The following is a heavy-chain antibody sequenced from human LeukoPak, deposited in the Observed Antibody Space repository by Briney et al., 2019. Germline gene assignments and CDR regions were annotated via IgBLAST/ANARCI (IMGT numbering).Heavy chain of an antibody. CDR3: ARRPLTTGEDYFDY. D-gene: IGHD4-11*01. CDR1: GGSISSSIW. Sequence: SETLSLTCAVSGGSISSSIWWSWVRQPPGKGLEWIAEIYQSGRTNYNPSLKSRVTISVDTSKNQFSLKLSSVTAADTAVYYCARRPLTTGEDYFDYWGQGTLVTVSS. V-gene: IGHV4-4*02. J-gene: IGHJ4*02. CDR2: IYQSGRT.